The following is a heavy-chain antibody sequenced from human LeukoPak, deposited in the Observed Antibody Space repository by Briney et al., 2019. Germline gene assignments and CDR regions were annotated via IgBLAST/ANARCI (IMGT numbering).Heavy chain of an antibody. V-gene: IGHV1-2*04. J-gene: IGHJ4*02. CDR2: INPNSGGT. D-gene: IGHD3-22*01. Sequence: ASVKVSCKASGYTFTGYYMHWVRQAPGLGLEWMGWINPNSGGTNYAQKFQGWVTMTRDTSISTAYMELSRLRSDDTAVYYCARGPPYYYDSSGYYDYWGQGTLVTVSS. CDR3: ARGPPYYYDSSGYYDY. CDR1: GYTFTGYY.